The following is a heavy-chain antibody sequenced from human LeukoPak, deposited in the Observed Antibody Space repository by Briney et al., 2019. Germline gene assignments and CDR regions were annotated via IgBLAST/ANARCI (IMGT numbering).Heavy chain of an antibody. CDR2: ISAYNGNT. J-gene: IGHJ3*02. Sequence: ASVKASCKTSGYTFTSYGISWVRQAPGQGLEWMGWISAYNGNTNYAQKLQGRVTMTTDTSTSTTYMELRSLRSDDTAVYYCARSESRDAFDIWGQGTMVTVSS. CDR3: ARSESRDAFDI. CDR1: GYTFTSYG. D-gene: IGHD3-10*01. V-gene: IGHV1-18*01.